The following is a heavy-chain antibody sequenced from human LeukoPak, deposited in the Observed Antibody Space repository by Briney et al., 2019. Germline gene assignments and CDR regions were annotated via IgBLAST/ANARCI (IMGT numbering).Heavy chain of an antibody. Sequence: PGGSLSLSWAASGFTFSNYAMSWVRQAPGKGLEWVSAITGSGIVTQYADSVKGRFTISRDNSKNTLYLQMNSLRAEDTAVYYCATQTSGNYYYFAHWGQGTLVTVSS. V-gene: IGHV3-23*01. J-gene: IGHJ4*02. D-gene: IGHD1-26*01. CDR3: ATQTSGNYYYFAH. CDR2: ITGSGIVT. CDR1: GFTFSNYA.